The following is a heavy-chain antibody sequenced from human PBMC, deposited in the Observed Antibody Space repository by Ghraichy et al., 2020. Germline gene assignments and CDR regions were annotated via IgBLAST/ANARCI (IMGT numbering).Heavy chain of an antibody. CDR1: GGSVSSGSYY. CDR2: IYSSGST. J-gene: IGHJ6*02. CDR3: ARFTITYGMDV. D-gene: IGHD5-24*01. V-gene: IGHV4-61*01. Sequence: SETLSLTCTVSGGSVSSGSYYWSWIRQPPGKGLEWIGYIYSSGSTHYNPSLKSRVTISVDTSKNQFSLKLSSVTAADTAVYYCARFTITYGMDVWGQGTTVTVSS.